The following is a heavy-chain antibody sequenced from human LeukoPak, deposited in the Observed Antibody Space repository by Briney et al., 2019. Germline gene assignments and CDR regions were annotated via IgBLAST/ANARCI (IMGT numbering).Heavy chain of an antibody. CDR2: IKQDGSEK. Sequence: GGSLRLSCAASGFTFSSYWMSWVRQAPGKGLEWVANIKQDGSEKYYVDSVKGRFTISRDNAKNSLYLQMNSLRAEDTAVYYCARVSYRLGDAFDIWGQGTMVTVSS. CDR3: ARVSYRLGDAFDI. CDR1: GFTFSSYW. J-gene: IGHJ3*02. V-gene: IGHV3-7*01. D-gene: IGHD3-9*01.